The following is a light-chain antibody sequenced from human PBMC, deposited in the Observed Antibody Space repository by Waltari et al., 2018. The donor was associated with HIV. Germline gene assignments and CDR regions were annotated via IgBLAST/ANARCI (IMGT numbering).Light chain of an antibody. CDR1: QNVGAF. J-gene: IGKJ1*01. Sequence: DIRLTQSPSTLSASSGDRLALTCRAGQNVGAFLAWYQQKPGKPPKLLIFQASILEGGVPSRFSGSVSGSDFTLTINGLQSDDFTTYYCHQYASFSGTFGQGTKVEL. CDR3: HQYASFSGT. CDR2: QAS. V-gene: IGKV1-5*03.